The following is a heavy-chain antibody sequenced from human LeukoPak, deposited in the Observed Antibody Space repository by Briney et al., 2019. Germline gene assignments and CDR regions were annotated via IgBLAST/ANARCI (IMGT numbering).Heavy chain of an antibody. Sequence: GASVKVSCKVSGYTLTELSMHWVRQAPGQGLEWMGIINPSGGRTSYAQKFQGRVTMTRDTSTSTVYMDLSSLRSEDTAVYYCARGVVVTAADVHFDFWGQGTLVTVSS. V-gene: IGHV1-46*01. J-gene: IGHJ4*02. CDR3: ARGVVVTAADVHFDF. CDR1: GYTLTELS. D-gene: IGHD2-21*02. CDR2: INPSGGRT.